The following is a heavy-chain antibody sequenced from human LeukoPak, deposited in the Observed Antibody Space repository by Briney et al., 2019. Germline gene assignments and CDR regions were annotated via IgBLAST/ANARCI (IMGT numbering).Heavy chain of an antibody. CDR2: VNHSGST. D-gene: IGHD4-11*01. J-gene: IGHJ4*02. CDR1: GASITSYY. CDR3: ARTDYSTEEGGDN. Sequence: SETLSLTCAVSGASITSYYWSWVRQPPGKGLEWIGEVNHSGSTNYNPSLKSRVTISVDTSKNQFSLKLSSVTAADTAVYYCARTDYSTEEGGDNWGRGTLVTVSS. V-gene: IGHV4-34*01.